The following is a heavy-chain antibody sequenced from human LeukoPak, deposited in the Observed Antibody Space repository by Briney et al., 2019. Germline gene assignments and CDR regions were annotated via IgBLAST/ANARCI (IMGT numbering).Heavy chain of an antibody. CDR2: INHSGNT. Sequence: SETLSLTCAVYGGSFINYYYNWIRQPPGKGLEWIGEINHSGNTNYNPSLKSRVTISVDTSKNQFSLNLISVTAADTAVYYCARSPQGTATTANWLDPWGQGTLVTVSS. CDR1: GGSFINYY. D-gene: IGHD4-17*01. CDR3: ARSPQGTATTANWLDP. V-gene: IGHV4-34*01. J-gene: IGHJ5*02.